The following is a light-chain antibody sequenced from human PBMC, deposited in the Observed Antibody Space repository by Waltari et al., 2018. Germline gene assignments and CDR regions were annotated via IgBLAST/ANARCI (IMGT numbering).Light chain of an antibody. V-gene: IGKV3-11*01. CDR3: QQRSSWPLT. J-gene: IGKJ5*01. CDR2: DAF. Sequence: EIVLTQSPATLSLSPGESATPSCRASQSVSHYLAWYQQNPGRAPRLLISDAFNRATGVPARFSGSGSGTDFTLIISSLEPEDFAVYYCQQRSSWPLTFGQGTRLDIK. CDR1: QSVSHY.